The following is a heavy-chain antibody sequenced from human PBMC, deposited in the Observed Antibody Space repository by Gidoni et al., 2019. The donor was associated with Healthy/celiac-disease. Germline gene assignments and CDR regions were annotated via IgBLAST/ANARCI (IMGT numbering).Heavy chain of an antibody. Sequence: EVPLVESGGGLVQPGGSLSLSCAASGFTFRSYSMNWVRQAPGKGLEWVSYISSSSSTIYYADSVKGRFTISRDNAKNSLYLQRNSLRAEDTAVYYCARTDSSGYYYDYYYGMDVWGQGTTVTVSS. CDR3: ARTDSSGYYYDYYYGMDV. D-gene: IGHD3-22*01. CDR1: GFTFRSYS. J-gene: IGHJ6*02. V-gene: IGHV3-48*01. CDR2: ISSSSSTI.